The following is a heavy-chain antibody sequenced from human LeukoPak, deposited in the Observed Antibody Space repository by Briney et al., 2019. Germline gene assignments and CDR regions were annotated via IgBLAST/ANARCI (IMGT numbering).Heavy chain of an antibody. Sequence: SVKVSCKASGGTFSSYAISWVRQAPGQGLEWMGRIIPILGIANYAQKFQGRVTVTRDMSTSTVYMELNNLRSEDTAVYYCAREPPESYYFDNWGQGTLVTVSS. V-gene: IGHV1-69*04. CDR2: IIPILGIA. CDR1: GGTFSSYA. J-gene: IGHJ4*02. CDR3: AREPPESYYFDN.